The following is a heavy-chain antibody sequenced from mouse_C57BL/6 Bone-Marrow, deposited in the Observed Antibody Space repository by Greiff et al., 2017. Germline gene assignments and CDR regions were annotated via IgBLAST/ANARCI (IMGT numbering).Heavy chain of an antibody. J-gene: IGHJ4*01. CDR3: VRPNYEYDGYYAMDY. CDR1: GFSFNTYA. V-gene: IGHV10-1*01. Sequence: GGGLVQPKGSLKLSCAASGFSFNTYAMNWVRQAPGKGLEWVARIRSKSNNYAPYYADSVKDRFTISRDDSESMLYLQMNNLKTEDTAMYYCVRPNYEYDGYYAMDYWGQGTSVTVSS. D-gene: IGHD2-4*01. CDR2: IRSKSNNYAP.